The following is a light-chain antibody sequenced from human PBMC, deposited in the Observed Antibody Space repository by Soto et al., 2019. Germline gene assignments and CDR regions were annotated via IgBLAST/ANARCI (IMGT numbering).Light chain of an antibody. CDR2: GAS. CDR1: QSVSSSY. Sequence: EIVLTQSPGTLSLSRGERATLSCRASQSVSSSYLAWYQQKPGQAPRLLIYGASSRATGIPDRFSGSGSGTDFTLTISRLEPEDFAVYYCQQYGSSPWTVGQGPKV. J-gene: IGKJ1*01. V-gene: IGKV3-20*01. CDR3: QQYGSSPWT.